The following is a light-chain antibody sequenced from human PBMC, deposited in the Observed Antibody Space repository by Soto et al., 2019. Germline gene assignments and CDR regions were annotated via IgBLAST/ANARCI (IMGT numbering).Light chain of an antibody. Sequence: SYELTQPPSVSVSPGQTASITCSGDKLGDKYASWYQQKPGQSPVLVIYQDIRRPSGTPERFSGSSSGNTATLTISGTQAMDEADYYCQAWDINTMVFGGGTKVTVL. CDR2: QDI. V-gene: IGLV3-1*01. CDR3: QAWDINTMV. J-gene: IGLJ2*01. CDR1: KLGDKY.